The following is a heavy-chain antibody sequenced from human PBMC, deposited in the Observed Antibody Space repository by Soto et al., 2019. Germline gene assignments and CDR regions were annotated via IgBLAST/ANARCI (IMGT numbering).Heavy chain of an antibody. CDR3: ARDHLDRYYYDSSGYYPPDY. CDR1: RYTFTTDY. V-gene: IGHV1-46*01. J-gene: IGHJ4*02. D-gene: IGHD3-22*01. Sequence: SVKVSYMASRYTFTTDYMHWVRQAAGQGRDGMGLINPSECSTSYAPRFHGKVTMTRETSTSTVYMELSTLTSEDTAVYECARDHLDRYYYDSSGYYPPDYWGQGTLVTVSS. CDR2: INPSECST.